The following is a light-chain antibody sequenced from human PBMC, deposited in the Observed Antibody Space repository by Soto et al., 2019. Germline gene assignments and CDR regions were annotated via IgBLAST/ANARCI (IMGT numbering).Light chain of an antibody. Sequence: EIVLTQSPGTLSLSPGERATLSCRASRSVSSRYLAWYQQKPGQAPRLLIYGASSRATGIPDRFSGSGSGTDFTLTISRLEPEDFAVYHCHQYGYSPNTFGQVTKLEIK. CDR3: HQYGYSPNT. CDR2: GAS. V-gene: IGKV3-20*01. J-gene: IGKJ2*01. CDR1: RSVSSRY.